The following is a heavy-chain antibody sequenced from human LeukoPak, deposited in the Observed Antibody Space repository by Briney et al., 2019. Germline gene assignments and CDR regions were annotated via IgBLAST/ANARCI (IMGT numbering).Heavy chain of an antibody. CDR1: GFTFSSYA. J-gene: IGHJ4*02. CDR3: ARGGLRLGSTFDY. Sequence: GSLRLSCAVSGFTFSSYAMHWVRQAPGKGLEYVSAISSNGGSTYYANSVKGRFTISRDNSKNTLYLQMGSLRAEDMAVYYCARGGLRLGSTFDYWGQGTLVTVSS. D-gene: IGHD3-16*01. V-gene: IGHV3-64*01. CDR2: ISSNGGST.